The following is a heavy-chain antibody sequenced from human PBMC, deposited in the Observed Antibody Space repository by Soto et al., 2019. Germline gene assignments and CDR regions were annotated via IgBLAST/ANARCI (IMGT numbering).Heavy chain of an antibody. D-gene: IGHD2-2*01. J-gene: IGHJ5*02. CDR1: GGSFSGYY. CDR2: INHSGST. CDR3: ARGKRYCISTSCYRHRPPWFDP. V-gene: IGHV4-34*01. Sequence: SETLSLTCAVYGGSFSGYYWSWIRQPPGKGLEWIGEINHSGSTNYNPSLKSRVTISVDTSKNQFSLKLSSVNAADTAGYYCARGKRYCISTSCYRHRPPWFDPWGQGTLVTVSS.